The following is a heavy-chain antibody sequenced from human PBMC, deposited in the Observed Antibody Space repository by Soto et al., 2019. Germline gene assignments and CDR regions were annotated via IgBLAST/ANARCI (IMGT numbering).Heavy chain of an antibody. D-gene: IGHD1-26*01. V-gene: IGHV4-4*07. J-gene: IGHJ4*01. CDR3: VRDLVVGATPGEY. CDR2: IYTSGST. CDR1: GGSIRSNS. Sequence: LPLTCTVSGGSIRSNSWSWVRQPAGKGLEGIGHIYTSGSTNYNPSLKSRVTMSIDTSENQFSLRLSSVPAADTAKYYSVRDLVVGATPGEYWGQGTLVTVSS.